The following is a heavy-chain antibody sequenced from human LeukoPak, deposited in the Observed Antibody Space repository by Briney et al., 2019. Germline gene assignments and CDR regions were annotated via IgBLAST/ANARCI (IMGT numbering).Heavy chain of an antibody. D-gene: IGHD6-6*01. CDR1: GFTFSSYA. CDR2: ISYDGSNK. V-gene: IGHV3-30*04. CDR3: ARDTMYSSSSEGWFDP. J-gene: IGHJ5*02. Sequence: GGSLRLSCAASGFTFSSYAMHWVRQAAGKGLEWVAVISYDGSNKYYADSVKGRFTISRDNSKNTLYLQMNSLRAEDTAVYYCARDTMYSSSSEGWFDPWGQGTLVTVSS.